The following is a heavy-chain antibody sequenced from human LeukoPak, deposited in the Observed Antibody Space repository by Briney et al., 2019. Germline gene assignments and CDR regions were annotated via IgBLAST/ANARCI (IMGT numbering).Heavy chain of an antibody. CDR3: ARAPTSGDSSGRFDY. Sequence: ASVKVSCKASGYTFTGYYMHWVRQAPGQGLEWMGRINPNSGGTNYAQKFQGRVTMTRDTSISTAYMELSRLRSDDTAVYYCARAPTSGDSSGRFDYWGQGTLVTVSS. D-gene: IGHD6-19*01. V-gene: IGHV1-2*06. CDR1: GYTFTGYY. J-gene: IGHJ4*02. CDR2: INPNSGGT.